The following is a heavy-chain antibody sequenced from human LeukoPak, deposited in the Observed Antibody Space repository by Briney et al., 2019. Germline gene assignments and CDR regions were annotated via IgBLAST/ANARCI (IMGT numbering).Heavy chain of an antibody. CDR1: GYTFTSYY. Sequence: ASVKVSCKASGYTFTSYYMHWVRQAPGQGLEWMGIINPSGGSTSYAQKFQGRVTMTTDTSTSTVYMELSSLRSEDTAVYYWPREEGYILSGYREWYFAYGGQGPRVT. CDR2: INPSGGST. CDR3: PREEGYILSGYREWYFAY. J-gene: IGHJ4*02. V-gene: IGHV1-46*01. D-gene: IGHD3-9*01.